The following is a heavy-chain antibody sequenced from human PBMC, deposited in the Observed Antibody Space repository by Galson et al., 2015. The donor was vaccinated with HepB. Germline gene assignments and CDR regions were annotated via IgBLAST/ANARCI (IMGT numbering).Heavy chain of an antibody. J-gene: IGHJ3*02. CDR2: IYQSGST. V-gene: IGHV4-30-2*01. Sequence: TLSLTCAVSGGSISSGGYSWGWIRQPPGKGLEWIAYIYQSGSTYYNPSLKSRVTIPIDRSKNQFSLKLSSVTAADTAVYYCVRGRGCSRTNCYSRPGGVFDIWGQGTMVTV. CDR1: GGSISSGGYS. CDR3: VRGRGCSRTNCYSRPGGVFDI. D-gene: IGHD2-2*01.